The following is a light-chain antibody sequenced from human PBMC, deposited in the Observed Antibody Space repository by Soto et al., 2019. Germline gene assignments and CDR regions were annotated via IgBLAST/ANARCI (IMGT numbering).Light chain of an antibody. Sequence: DIQMTQSPSSVSASVGDRVSITCRASQDIGDWLAWYQQKPGKAPKLLVYAASSLQSGVPSRFSGSGSGTEFTLTISSLQPDDFATYYCQQYNSYSITFGQGTRLEIK. CDR1: QDIGDW. V-gene: IGKV1D-16*01. J-gene: IGKJ5*01. CDR3: QQYNSYSIT. CDR2: AAS.